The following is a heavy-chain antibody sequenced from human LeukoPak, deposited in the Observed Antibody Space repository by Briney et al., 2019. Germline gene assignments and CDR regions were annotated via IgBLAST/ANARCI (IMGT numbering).Heavy chain of an antibody. CDR2: ISSDGRST. J-gene: IGHJ4*02. CDR3: ARGYSGSYRVDY. D-gene: IGHD1-26*01. Sequence: GRSPRLSCAASGFTFSSYWMHWVRQAPGKGLAWVSRISSDGRSTTYADSVKGRFTISRDNAKNTLYLQMNSLRAEDTAVYYCARGYSGSYRVDYWGQGTLVTVSS. CDR1: GFTFSSYW. V-gene: IGHV3-74*01.